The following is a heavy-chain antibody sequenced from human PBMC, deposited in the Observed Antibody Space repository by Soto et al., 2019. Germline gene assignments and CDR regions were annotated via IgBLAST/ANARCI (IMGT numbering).Heavy chain of an antibody. CDR1: GFTVSSNY. Sequence: GGSLRLSCAASGFTVSSNYMSWVRQAPGKGLEWVSVIYSGGSTYYADSVKGRFTIYRDNSKNTLYLQMNSLRAEDTAVYYCASVSYDYYDSSGYRYGMDVWGQGTTVTVSS. J-gene: IGHJ6*02. V-gene: IGHV3-53*01. CDR2: IYSGGST. D-gene: IGHD3-22*01. CDR3: ASVSYDYYDSSGYRYGMDV.